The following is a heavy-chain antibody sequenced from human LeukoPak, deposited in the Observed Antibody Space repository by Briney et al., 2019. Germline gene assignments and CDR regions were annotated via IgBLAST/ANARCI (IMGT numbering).Heavy chain of an antibody. D-gene: IGHD6-13*01. CDR1: GYSITSYW. J-gene: IGHJ3*02. Sequence: ESLKISCKGSGYSITSYWIGWVRQMPGKGREWMGIIYPGDSDTRYSPSFQGQVTISADKSISTAYLQWSSLKASDTGMHYCVVSVVHRGIAAAGPNDAFDIWGQGTMVTVSS. CDR3: VVSVVHRGIAAAGPNDAFDI. CDR2: IYPGDSDT. V-gene: IGHV5-51*01.